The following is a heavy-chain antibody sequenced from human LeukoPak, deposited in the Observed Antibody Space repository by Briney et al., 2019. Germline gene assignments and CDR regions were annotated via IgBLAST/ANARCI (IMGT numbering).Heavy chain of an antibody. Sequence: GGSLRLSCAASGFTFSSYSMTWVRQAPGKGLEWVSYISSSSSTIYYADSVKGRFTISRDNAKNSLYLQMNSLRAEDTAVYYCARYPVRGYWGQGTLVTVSS. V-gene: IGHV3-48*04. J-gene: IGHJ4*02. CDR2: ISSSSSTI. CDR1: GFTFSSYS. CDR3: ARYPVRGY. D-gene: IGHD3-16*01.